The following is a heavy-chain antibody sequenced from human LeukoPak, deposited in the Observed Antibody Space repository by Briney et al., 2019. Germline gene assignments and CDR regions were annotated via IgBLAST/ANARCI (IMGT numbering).Heavy chain of an antibody. CDR3: ARESGTLDYYYYYYMDV. CDR1: GGSISSYY. CDR2: TYYSGST. D-gene: IGHD1-1*01. V-gene: IGHV4-59*01. Sequence: SETLSLTCTVSGGSISSYYWSWIRQPPGKGLEWIGYTYYSGSTNYNPSLKSRVTISVDTSKNQFSLKLSSVTAADTAVYYCARESGTLDYYYYYYMDVWGKGTTVTVSS. J-gene: IGHJ6*03.